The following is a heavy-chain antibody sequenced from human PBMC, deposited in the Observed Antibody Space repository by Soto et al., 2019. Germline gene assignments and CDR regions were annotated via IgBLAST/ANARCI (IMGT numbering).Heavy chain of an antibody. CDR2: ISYDGSNK. CDR1: GFTFSGYG. J-gene: IGHJ4*02. V-gene: IGHV3-30-3*01. D-gene: IGHD3-16*01. Sequence: SGGSLRLSCAASGFTFSGYGMHWVRQAPGKGLECVASISYDGSNKNNADSVQGRFTISRDNSNNTVYLQMNSLRPEDTAMYYCARDRFGQAEGYLENWGQGTLVTVSS. CDR3: ARDRFGQAEGYLEN.